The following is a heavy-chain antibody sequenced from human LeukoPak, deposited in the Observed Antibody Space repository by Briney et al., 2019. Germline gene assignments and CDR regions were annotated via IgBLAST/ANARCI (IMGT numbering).Heavy chain of an antibody. V-gene: IGHV5-51*01. CDR2: IYPGDSDT. CDR3: ATSDEDSSSPPGYYYGMDV. D-gene: IGHD6-13*01. CDR1: GYSFTCYW. Sequence: GESLKISCKGSGYSFTCYWIGWVRQMPGKGLEWMGIIYPGDSDTRYSPSFQGQVTISADKSISTAYLQWSSLKASDTAMYYCATSDEDSSSPPGYYYGMDVWGKGTTVTVSS. J-gene: IGHJ6*04.